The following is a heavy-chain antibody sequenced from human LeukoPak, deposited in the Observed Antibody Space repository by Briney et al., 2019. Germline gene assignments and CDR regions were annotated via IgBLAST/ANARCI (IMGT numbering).Heavy chain of an antibody. Sequence: PGRSLRLSCAASGFTFSSYAMHWVRQAPGKGLEWVAVISYDGSNKYYADSVKGRFTISRDNSKNTLYLQMNSLRAEDTAVYYCARVVDTGYFDFWGQGTLVTVSS. J-gene: IGHJ4*02. CDR2: ISYDGSNK. CDR3: ARVVDTGYFDF. CDR1: GFTFSSYA. D-gene: IGHD1-26*01. V-gene: IGHV3-30*04.